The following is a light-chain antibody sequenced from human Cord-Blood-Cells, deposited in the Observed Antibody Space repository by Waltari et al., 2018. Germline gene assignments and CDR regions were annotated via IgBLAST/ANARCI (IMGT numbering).Light chain of an antibody. J-gene: IGLJ3*02. CDR3: QSADSSGTWV. CDR2: KDS. Sequence: SYELTQPPSVSVSPGQTARITCSGDALPKQYAYRYQQKPGQAPVLVIYKDSERPSGIPERFSGSSAGTTVTLTISGVQAEDEADYYGQSADSSGTWVFGGGTKLTVL. CDR1: ALPKQY. V-gene: IGLV3-25*03.